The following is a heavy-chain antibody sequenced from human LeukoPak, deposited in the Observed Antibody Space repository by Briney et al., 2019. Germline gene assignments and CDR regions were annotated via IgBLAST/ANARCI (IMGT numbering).Heavy chain of an antibody. Sequence: SETLSLTCTVSGYSINSGYYWGWIRQPPGKGVEWIGSIYHSGSTYYNPSLKSRVTISVDTSKNQFSLKLSSVTAADTAVYYCARAMRTTAVTAGDYHYYYGMDVWGQGTTVTVSS. CDR2: IYHSGST. CDR3: ARAMRTTAVTAGDYHYYYGMDV. J-gene: IGHJ6*02. CDR1: GYSINSGYY. D-gene: IGHD4-17*01. V-gene: IGHV4-38-2*02.